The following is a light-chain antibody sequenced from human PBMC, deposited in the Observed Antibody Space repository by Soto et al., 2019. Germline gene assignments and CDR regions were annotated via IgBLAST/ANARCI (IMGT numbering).Light chain of an antibody. V-gene: IGKV1-39*01. CDR1: QSISTY. CDR2: GAS. J-gene: IGKJ4*01. Sequence: DIQMTRSPSSLSASIGDRITITCRASQSISTYLNWYQQKPGKAPSLLIYGASTLQSGVPSRFSGSGSATDFPLTISSLQPEDFATYYCQQTFITPPLTFGGGTKVEIK. CDR3: QQTFITPPLT.